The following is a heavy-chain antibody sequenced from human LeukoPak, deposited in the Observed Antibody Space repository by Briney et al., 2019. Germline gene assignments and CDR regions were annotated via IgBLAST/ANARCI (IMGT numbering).Heavy chain of an antibody. J-gene: IGHJ4*02. CDR2: IYYSGST. V-gene: IGHV4-59*01. CDR3: ARVGYSSGWYFFDS. Sequence: SETLSLTCTVSGGSISSYYWSWIRQPPGKGLEWIGYIYYSGSTNYNPSPKSRVTISVDTSKNQFSLKLSSVTAADTAAYYCARVGYSSGWYFFDSWGQGTLVTVSS. D-gene: IGHD6-19*01. CDR1: GGSISSYY.